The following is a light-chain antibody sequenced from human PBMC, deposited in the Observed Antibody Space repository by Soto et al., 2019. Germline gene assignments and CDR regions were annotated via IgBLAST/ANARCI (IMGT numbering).Light chain of an antibody. Sequence: EIVLMQSPGTLSLSPGERATLSCRASQTVKNNYLAWYQQKPGQAPRLLIDGASSRATGIPDRFSGSGSGTDFTLTSSRLEPEDCAVYYCQQYGTSPPLTFGGGTKVEIK. CDR2: GAS. CDR1: QTVKNNY. J-gene: IGKJ4*01. CDR3: QQYGTSPPLT. V-gene: IGKV3-20*01.